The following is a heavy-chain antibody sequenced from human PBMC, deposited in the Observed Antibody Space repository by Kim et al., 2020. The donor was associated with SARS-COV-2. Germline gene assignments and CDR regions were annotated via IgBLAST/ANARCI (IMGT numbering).Heavy chain of an antibody. J-gene: IGHJ5*02. CDR3: ARRLGDFDP. V-gene: IGHV4-39*01. CDR2: GST. D-gene: IGHD3-16*01. Sequence: GSTYYNPSLKSRVTISVDTSKNHFSLKLSSVTAADTAVYYCARRLGDFDPWGQGTLVTVSS.